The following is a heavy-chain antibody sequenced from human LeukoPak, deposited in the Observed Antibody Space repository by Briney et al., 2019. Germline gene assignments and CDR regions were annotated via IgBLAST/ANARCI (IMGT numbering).Heavy chain of an antibody. Sequence: GESLKISCKDSGHRFSTKWIGWVRHMPGRGLEWMGIIYPGNSDTRYSPSFQGQVTISADTSITTAYLQWSSLKASDTATYYCASPDRRRTSLYIFDVWGQGTKVTVSS. D-gene: IGHD3-22*01. J-gene: IGHJ3*01. CDR2: IYPGNSDT. CDR1: GHRFSTKW. V-gene: IGHV5-51*01. CDR3: ASPDRRRTSLYIFDV.